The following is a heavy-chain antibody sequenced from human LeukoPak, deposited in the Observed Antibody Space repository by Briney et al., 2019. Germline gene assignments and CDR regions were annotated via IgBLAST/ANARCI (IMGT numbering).Heavy chain of an antibody. CDR2: IYYSGST. CDR3: AREGDCSGDSCHFTPQV. V-gene: IGHV4-39*07. Sequence: PSETLSLTCTVSGGSIRSSIYYWGWIRQPPGKGLEWVGSIYYSGSTYYNSSLKSRVTISVDTSKNQFFLKLNSVTAADTAVYYCAREGDCSGDSCHFTPQVWGQGTLVTVAS. J-gene: IGHJ4*02. CDR1: GGSIRSSIYY. D-gene: IGHD2-15*01.